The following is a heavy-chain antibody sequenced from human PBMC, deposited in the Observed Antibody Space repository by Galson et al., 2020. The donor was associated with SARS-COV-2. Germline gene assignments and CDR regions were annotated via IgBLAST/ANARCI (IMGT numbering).Heavy chain of an antibody. D-gene: IGHD6-13*01. CDR3: VRDPTRAAADRGAFAP. V-gene: IGHV3-21*06. CDR2: ISCSSNYI. Sequence: NSGGSLRLSCAASGFTFSYHYMNWVRQAPGKGLEWVSSISCSSNYIFYADSVKGRFTTSRDNAKSSMYLQMDSLRAEDTAVYYCVRDPTRAAADRGAFAPWGPGKMVAVSS. CDR1: GFTFSYHY. J-gene: IGHJ3*01.